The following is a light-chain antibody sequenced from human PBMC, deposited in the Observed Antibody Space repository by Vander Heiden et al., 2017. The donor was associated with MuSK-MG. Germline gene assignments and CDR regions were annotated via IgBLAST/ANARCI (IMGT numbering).Light chain of an antibody. CDR1: QSISSY. V-gene: IGKV1-39*01. J-gene: IGKJ2*01. CDR3: QQCYSTPAT. Sequence: DIQMTQSPSSLSASVGDRVTITCRASQSISSYLNWYQQKPGKAPKLLIYAASSLQSGVPSRFSGSGSGTDFTLTISRLQPEDFATYYCQQCYSTPATFGQGTKMEIK. CDR2: AAS.